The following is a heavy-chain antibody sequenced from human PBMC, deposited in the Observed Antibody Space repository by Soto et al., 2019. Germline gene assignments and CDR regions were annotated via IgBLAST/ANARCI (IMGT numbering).Heavy chain of an antibody. D-gene: IGHD4-17*01. CDR1: GGTLRNYG. CDR2: IIPVFGTA. V-gene: IGHV1-69*13. CDR3: SRGDATKIVVTTYYGMDV. J-gene: IGHJ6*02. Sequence: SVKVSCKASGGTLRNYGISWVRQAPGQGLEWMGGIIPVFGTANYAQKFQGRVTITADESTSTVYMDVTSLRSEDTAVYYCSRGDATKIVVTTYYGMDVWGQGTTVTVS.